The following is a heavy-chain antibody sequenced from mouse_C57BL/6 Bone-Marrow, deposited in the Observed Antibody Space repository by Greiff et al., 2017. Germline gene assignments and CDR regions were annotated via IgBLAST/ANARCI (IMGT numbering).Heavy chain of an antibody. CDR1: GYTFTDYY. CDR2: INPNNGGT. J-gene: IGHJ3*01. Sequence: EVQLQQSGPELVKPGASVKISCKASGYTFTDYYMNWVKQSHGKSLEWIGGINPNNGGTSYNQKFKGKATLTVDKSSSTAYMELRSLTSEDSAVFDCERRGVRSHSPDLFAYWGQGTLVTVSA. CDR3: ERRGVRSHSPDLFAY. D-gene: IGHD3-1*01. V-gene: IGHV1-26*01.